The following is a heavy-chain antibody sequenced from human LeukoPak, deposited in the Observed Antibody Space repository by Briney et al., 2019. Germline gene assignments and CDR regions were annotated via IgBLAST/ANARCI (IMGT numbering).Heavy chain of an antibody. V-gene: IGHV3-30*18. Sequence: GTSLRLSCAASGFTFSTYGMHWVGQAPGKGLEWVAVISYDGTNKYYADSVKGRFTISRDNSKNTLYLQMNSLRTDDTAVYFCAKDRRPSLLRDVYYFDYWGQGTLVTVSS. CDR1: GFTFSTYG. CDR2: ISYDGTNK. CDR3: AKDRRPSLLRDVYYFDY. J-gene: IGHJ4*02. D-gene: IGHD2-15*01.